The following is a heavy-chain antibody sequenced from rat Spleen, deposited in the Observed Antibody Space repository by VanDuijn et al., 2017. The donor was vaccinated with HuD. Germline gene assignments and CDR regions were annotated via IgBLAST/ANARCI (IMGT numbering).Heavy chain of an antibody. CDR3: ARPTTGIPFNY. V-gene: IGHV5-29*01. D-gene: IGHD1-9*01. CDR1: GFSLSNYG. CDR2: IVDDGSNT. J-gene: IGHJ2*01. Sequence: VQLKESGPGLVQPSQTLSLTCTVSGFSLSNYGVIWVRQPPGKGLEWVAAIVDDGSNTFYRDSVKGRFIISRDNAKSTLYLQMDSLRSEDTAIYYCARPTTGIPFNYWGQGVMVTVSS.